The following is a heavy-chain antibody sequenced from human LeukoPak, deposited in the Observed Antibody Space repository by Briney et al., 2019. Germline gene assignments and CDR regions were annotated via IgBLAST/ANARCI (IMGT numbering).Heavy chain of an antibody. D-gene: IGHD6-13*01. CDR1: GYTFTGYY. J-gene: IGHJ6*03. Sequence: ASVKLSCTASGYTFTGYYMHWVREGPGQGREWMGGICAYNGNTNYAQKLQGRVTMTTDTYTSTAYMELSSVRSEDTAVYYCARGQFSSWWYYYYYMDVWAKGPTVTVPS. CDR2: ICAYNGNT. V-gene: IGHV1-18*04. CDR3: ARGQFSSWWYYYYYMDV.